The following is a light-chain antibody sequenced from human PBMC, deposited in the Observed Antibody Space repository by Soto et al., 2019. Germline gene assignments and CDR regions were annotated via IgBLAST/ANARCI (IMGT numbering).Light chain of an antibody. CDR1: QGIRND. J-gene: IGKJ2*01. CDR3: LQDYNSPYT. V-gene: IGKV1-6*01. CDR2: GAS. Sequence: AIQMTQSPSSPSVSVGDRVTITCRASQGIRNDLGWYQQKPGKAPKLLIYGASSLQSGVPSRFSDSGSGTDFTLTISSLQPEDFATYYCLQDYNSPYTFGQGTKLEIK.